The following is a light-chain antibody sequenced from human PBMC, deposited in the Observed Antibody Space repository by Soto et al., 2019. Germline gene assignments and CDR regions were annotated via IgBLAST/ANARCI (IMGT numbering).Light chain of an antibody. J-gene: IGKJ4*01. CDR2: GAS. CDR3: QQYNNWPPYRT. CDR1: QSVSSN. Sequence: EIVMTQSPATLSVSPGERATLSCRASQSVSSNLAWYQQKPGQAPRLLIYGASTRATGIPARFSGSGSGTEFTLTISSLQSEDFAVYYFQQYNNWPPYRTFGGGTKVEIK. V-gene: IGKV3-15*01.